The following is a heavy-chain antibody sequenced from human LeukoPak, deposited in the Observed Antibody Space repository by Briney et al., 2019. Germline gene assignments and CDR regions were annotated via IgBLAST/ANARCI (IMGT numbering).Heavy chain of an antibody. CDR1: GLSISTNY. CDR2: IFYSGRT. V-gene: IGHV4-59*01. D-gene: IGHD5-18*01. Sequence: SETLSLTCNVSGLSISTNYWSWIRQSPGKGLEWIGYIFYSGRTSYNPSLKSRVTISIGTSTNQFSLILKSVTAADTAVYYCARAGGGNTAMDIDYWGQGTLVTVSS. J-gene: IGHJ4*02. CDR3: ARAGGGNTAMDIDY.